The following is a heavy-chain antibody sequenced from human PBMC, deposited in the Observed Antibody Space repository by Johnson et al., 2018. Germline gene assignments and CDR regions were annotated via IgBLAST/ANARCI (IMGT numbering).Heavy chain of an antibody. CDR2: SRNKANSYTT. V-gene: IGHV3-72*01. CDR1: GFTFSDHY. CDR3: TRGSVVTPPYFQP. J-gene: IGHJ1*01. D-gene: IGHD4-23*01. Sequence: VQLVQSGGGLVQPGGSLRLSCAASGFTFSDHYMDWVRQAPGKGLEWVGRSRNKANSYTTEYAASVKGRFTISRDDSKNSLYLQMNTLKSEDTAVCFCTRGSVVTPPYFQPWGQGNLVTVSS.